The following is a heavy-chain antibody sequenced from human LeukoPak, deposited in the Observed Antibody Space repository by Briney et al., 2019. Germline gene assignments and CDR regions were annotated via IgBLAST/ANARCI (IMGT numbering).Heavy chain of an antibody. CDR1: GYTFTSYG. CDR2: IRVYNGNT. V-gene: IGHV1-18*01. CDR3: ARDSSTSCHDY. J-gene: IGHJ4*02. Sequence: ASVKVSCKASGYTFTSYGITWVRRAHGQGLEWLGWIRVYNGNTNYAKNFQDRVTMTTDTSTNTAYMELSSLRFDDTAVYYCARDSSTSCHDYWGQGTLVTVSS. D-gene: IGHD2-2*01.